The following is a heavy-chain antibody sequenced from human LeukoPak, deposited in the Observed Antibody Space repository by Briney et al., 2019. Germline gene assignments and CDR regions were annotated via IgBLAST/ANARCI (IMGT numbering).Heavy chain of an antibody. CDR3: ARDVGSNNCEN. Sequence: ASVKVSCKASGYTFTGYDIHWVRQAPGQGLEWMGRINPNSGGTKYAQKFQGRVTMTRDTPITTAYMELSRLRSDDTAVYYCARDVGSNNCENWGQGTLVTVSS. CDR1: GYTFTGYD. CDR2: INPNSGGT. J-gene: IGHJ4*02. V-gene: IGHV1-2*06. D-gene: IGHD2-2*01.